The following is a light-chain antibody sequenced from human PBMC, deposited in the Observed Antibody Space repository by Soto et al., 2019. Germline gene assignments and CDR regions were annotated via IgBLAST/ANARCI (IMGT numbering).Light chain of an antibody. Sequence: EIVLTQSPATLSLSPGERATLSCRASQSVSRYLAWYQQKPGQAPRLLIYDASNRATGIPARFSGSGSGTDFTLTIRSLEPEDFAVYYCQPRSNWPPITFGQGTRLEIK. J-gene: IGKJ5*01. CDR1: QSVSRY. V-gene: IGKV3-11*01. CDR3: QPRSNWPPIT. CDR2: DAS.